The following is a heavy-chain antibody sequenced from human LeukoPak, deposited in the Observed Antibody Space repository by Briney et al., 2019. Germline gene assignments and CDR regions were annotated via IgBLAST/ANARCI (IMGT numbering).Heavy chain of an antibody. J-gene: IGHJ6*03. CDR2: INTNTGNP. D-gene: IGHD6-13*01. V-gene: IGHV7-4-1*02. Sequence: ASVKVSCKASGYTFTSYAMNWVRQAPGQGLEWMGWINTNTGNPTYAQGFTGRFVFSLDTSVSTAYLQISSLKAEDTAVYYCAREGYSGSWYVPYYYYYMDVWGKGTTVTVSS. CDR1: GYTFTSYA. CDR3: AREGYSGSWYVPYYYYYMDV.